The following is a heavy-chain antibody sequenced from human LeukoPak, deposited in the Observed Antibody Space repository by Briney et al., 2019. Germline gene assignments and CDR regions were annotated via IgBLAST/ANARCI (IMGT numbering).Heavy chain of an antibody. CDR1: GFTFSSYD. CDR2: IGTAGDT. V-gene: IGHV3-13*01. CDR3: AKDLTRSSSSRPAPFDY. Sequence: GGSLRLSCAASGFTFSSYDTHWVRQATGKGLEWVSAIGTAGDTYYPGSVKGRFTISRENAKNSLYLQMNSLRAGDTALYYCAKDLTRSSSSRPAPFDYWGQGTLVTVSS. D-gene: IGHD6-6*01. J-gene: IGHJ4*02.